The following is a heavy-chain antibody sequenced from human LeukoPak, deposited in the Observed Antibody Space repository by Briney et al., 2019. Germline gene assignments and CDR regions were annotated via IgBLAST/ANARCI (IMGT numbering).Heavy chain of an antibody. J-gene: IGHJ3*02. CDR2: ISYDGSNK. CDR1: GFTFSSYA. CDR3: ARLQTTVTTFIGFDI. V-gene: IGHV3-30-3*01. Sequence: PGRSLRLSCAASGFTFSSYAMHWVRQAPGKGPEWVTVISYDGSNKDYADSVKGRFTISRDNSKNTLYLQMNSLRAEDTAVYYCARLQTTVTTFIGFDIWGQGTMVTVSS. D-gene: IGHD4-17*01.